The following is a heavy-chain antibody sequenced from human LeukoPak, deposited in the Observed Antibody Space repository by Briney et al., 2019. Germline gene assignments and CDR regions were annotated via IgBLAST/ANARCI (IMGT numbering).Heavy chain of an antibody. V-gene: IGHV3-30*02. CDR1: GFTFSSYG. CDR3: AKDTPLCYFDY. Sequence: AGSLRLSCAASGFTFSSYGMHWIRQAPGKGLEWVAFIRNDGSIIYNADSVKGRFTISRDNSKNTLYLQMNSLRADDTAVYYCAKDTPLCYFDYWGQGTLVTVSS. J-gene: IGHJ4*02. D-gene: IGHD3-10*02. CDR2: IRNDGSII.